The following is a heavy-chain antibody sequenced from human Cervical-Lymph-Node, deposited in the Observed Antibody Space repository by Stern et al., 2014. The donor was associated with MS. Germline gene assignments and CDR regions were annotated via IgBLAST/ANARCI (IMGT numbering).Heavy chain of an antibody. CDR3: ARIGTRGYSYGVFDY. J-gene: IGHJ4*02. Sequence: ESGPALVKPTQTLTLTCTFSGFSLSTSGMCVSWIRQPPGKALEWLALIDWDDDKYYSTSLKTRLTISKDTSKNQVVLTMTNMDPVDTATYYCARIGTRGYSYGVFDYWGQGTLVTVSS. D-gene: IGHD5-18*01. CDR2: IDWDDDK. CDR1: GFSLSTSGMC. V-gene: IGHV2-70*01.